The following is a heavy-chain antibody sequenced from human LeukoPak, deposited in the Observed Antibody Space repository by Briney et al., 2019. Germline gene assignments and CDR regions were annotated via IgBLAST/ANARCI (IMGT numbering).Heavy chain of an antibody. D-gene: IGHD3-3*01. CDR2: ISYDGSNK. Sequence: GRSLRLSCAASGFTFSSYAMHWVRQAPGKGLEWVAVISYDGSNKYYADSVKGRFTISRDNSKNTLYLQMNSLRAEDTAVYYCARAEENFRSGRAPGFDYWGQGTLVTVSS. V-gene: IGHV3-30*01. CDR1: GFTFSSYA. J-gene: IGHJ4*02. CDR3: ARAEENFRSGRAPGFDY.